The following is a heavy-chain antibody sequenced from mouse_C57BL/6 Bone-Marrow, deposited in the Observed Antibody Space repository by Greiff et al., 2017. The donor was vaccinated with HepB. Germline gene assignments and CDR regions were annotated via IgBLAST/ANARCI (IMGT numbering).Heavy chain of an antibody. Sequence: QVQLQQSGAELVKPGASVKLSCKASGYTFTSYWMHWVKQRPGRGLEWIGRIDPNSGGTKYNEKFKSKATLTVDKPSSTAYMQLSILTSEDSAVYYGARSSSSYLYYFDYWGQGTTLTVSS. CDR3: ARSSSSYLYYFDY. CDR1: GYTFTSYW. D-gene: IGHD1-1*01. V-gene: IGHV1-72*01. CDR2: IDPNSGGT. J-gene: IGHJ2*01.